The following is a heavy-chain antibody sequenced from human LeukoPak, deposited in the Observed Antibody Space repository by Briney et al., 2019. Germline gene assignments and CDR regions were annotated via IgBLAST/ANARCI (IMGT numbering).Heavy chain of an antibody. D-gene: IGHD6-13*01. J-gene: IGHJ4*02. V-gene: IGHV3-30*18. CDR3: AKDPTIATTGTGYYFDY. CDR2: ISSDGSNK. CDR1: GFTFSNFG. Sequence: GGSLRLSCAASGFTFSNFGMHWVRQAPGRGLEWVAVISSDGSNKNYADSVRGRFTISRDNSKNTLYLQMNSLRIEDTAVYYCAKDPTIATTGTGYYFDYWGQGTLVTVSS.